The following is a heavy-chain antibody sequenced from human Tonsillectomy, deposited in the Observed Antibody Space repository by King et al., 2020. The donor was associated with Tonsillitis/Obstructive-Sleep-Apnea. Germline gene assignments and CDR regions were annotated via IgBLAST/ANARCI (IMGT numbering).Heavy chain of an antibody. D-gene: IGHD3-16*01. V-gene: IGHV3-21*01. CDR3: AGDYVGAFDI. CDR1: GFTFSSYS. Sequence: VQLVESGGGLVKPGGSLRLSCAASGFTFSSYSMNWVRQAPGKGLEWVSSISSSSSYMYYADSGKGRFTISRDNAKNSLYLQMNSLRAEDTAVYYCAGDYVGAFDIWGQGTMVTVSS. J-gene: IGHJ3*02. CDR2: ISSSSSYM.